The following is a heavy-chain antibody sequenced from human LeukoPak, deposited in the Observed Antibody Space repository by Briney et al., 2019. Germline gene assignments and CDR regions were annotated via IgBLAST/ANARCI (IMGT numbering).Heavy chain of an antibody. CDR1: GYTFTSYY. Sequence: ASVKVSCKASGYTFTSYYMHWVRQAPGQGLEWMGIINPSGGSTSYAQKFQGRVTMTRDTSTSTVYMELSSLRSEDTAVYYCARVGHDYVWGSYRLDYWGQGTLVTVSS. V-gene: IGHV1-46*01. D-gene: IGHD3-16*02. J-gene: IGHJ4*02. CDR2: INPSGGST. CDR3: ARVGHDYVWGSYRLDY.